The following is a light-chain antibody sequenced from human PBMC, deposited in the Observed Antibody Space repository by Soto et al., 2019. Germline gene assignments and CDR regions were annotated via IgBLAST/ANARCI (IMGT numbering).Light chain of an antibody. J-gene: IGLJ1*01. CDR3: QMWDSSSGDLYV. V-gene: IGLV3-21*02. CDR2: DDT. Sequence: ELTQPPSVSVAPGQTARITCGGNNIGSKSVHWYQQRPGQAPVMVVYDDTDRPSGIPDRFSGANSGNTATLTISGVEAGDEADYYCQMWDSSSGDLYVFGPGTKVTVL. CDR1: NIGSKS.